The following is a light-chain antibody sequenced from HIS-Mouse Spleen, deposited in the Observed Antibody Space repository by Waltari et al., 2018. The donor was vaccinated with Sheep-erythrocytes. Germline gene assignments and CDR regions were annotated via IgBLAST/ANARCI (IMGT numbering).Light chain of an antibody. V-gene: IGLV2-14*01. CDR2: EVS. J-gene: IGLJ2*01. Sequence: QSALTQPASVSGSPGQSITIPCTGTSSDAGGYNYVSWYQQHPGKAPKLMIYEVSNRPSGVSNRFSGSKSGNTASLTISGLQAEDEADYYCSSYTSSSTQVFGGGTKLTVL. CDR3: SSYTSSSTQV. CDR1: SSDAGGYNY.